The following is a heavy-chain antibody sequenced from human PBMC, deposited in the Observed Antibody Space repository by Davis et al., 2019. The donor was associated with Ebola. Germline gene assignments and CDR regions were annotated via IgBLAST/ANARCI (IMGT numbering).Heavy chain of an antibody. D-gene: IGHD2-15*01. CDR3: ARYGRYCTGGICYSGGMDV. V-gene: IGHV1-18*01. Sequence: ASVKVSCKASGYTFTSYGISWVRQAPGQGLEWMGWLSAYNGNTNYAQKLQGRVTMTTDTSTSTAYMELRSLSSDDTALYYCARYGRYCTGGICYSGGMDVWGQGTTVTVSS. J-gene: IGHJ6*02. CDR2: LSAYNGNT. CDR1: GYTFTSYG.